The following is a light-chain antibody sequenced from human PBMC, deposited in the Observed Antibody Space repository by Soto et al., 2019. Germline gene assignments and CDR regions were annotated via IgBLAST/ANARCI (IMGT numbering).Light chain of an antibody. Sequence: SYELTQPSSVSVSPGQTARITCSGDVLAKKYARWFQQKPGQAPVLVIYKDSERPSGIPERFSGSSSGTTVTLTISGAQVEDEADYYCYSAADNNNYVFGTGTKVTVL. CDR1: VLAKKY. V-gene: IGLV3-27*01. J-gene: IGLJ1*01. CDR3: YSAADNNNYV. CDR2: KDS.